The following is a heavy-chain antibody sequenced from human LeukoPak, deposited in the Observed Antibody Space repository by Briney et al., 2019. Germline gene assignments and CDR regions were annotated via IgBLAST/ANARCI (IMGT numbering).Heavy chain of an antibody. V-gene: IGHV3-30*18. CDR3: AKDCGVRGVIARYYYYGMDV. Sequence: GGSLRLSCAAPGFTFSSYGMHWVRQAPGKGLEWVAVISYDGSNKYYADSVKGRFTISRDNSKNTLYLQMNSLRAEDTAVYYCAKDCGVRGVIARYYYYGMDVWGQGTTVIVSS. J-gene: IGHJ6*02. CDR1: GFTFSSYG. D-gene: IGHD3-10*01. CDR2: ISYDGSNK.